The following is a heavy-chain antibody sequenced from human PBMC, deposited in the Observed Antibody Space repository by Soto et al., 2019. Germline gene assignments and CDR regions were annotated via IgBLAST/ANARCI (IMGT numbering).Heavy chain of an antibody. J-gene: IGHJ6*02. Sequence: GGSLRLSCAASGFTFDDYTMHWVRQAPGKGLEWLAIIWFDGVKEYYAESVRGRFTISIDNSKNTVFLQMDTVGAEDSALYYCTRATFDVWGQGTTVTVSS. CDR2: IWFDGVKE. CDR1: GFTFDDYT. V-gene: IGHV3-33*08. CDR3: TRATFDV.